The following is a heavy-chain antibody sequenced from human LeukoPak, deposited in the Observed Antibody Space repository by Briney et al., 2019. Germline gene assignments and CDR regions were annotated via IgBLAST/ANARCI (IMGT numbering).Heavy chain of an antibody. V-gene: IGHV3-30*02. CDR3: AKAYGDTAMVYNWFDP. D-gene: IGHD5-18*01. CDR1: GFTFSSYG. Sequence: GGSLRLSCAASGFTFSSYGMHWVRQAPGKGLEWVAVIWYDGSNKYYADSVKGRFTISRDNSKNTLYLQMNSLRAEDTALYYCAKAYGDTAMVYNWFDPWGQGTLVTVSS. J-gene: IGHJ5*02. CDR2: IWYDGSNK.